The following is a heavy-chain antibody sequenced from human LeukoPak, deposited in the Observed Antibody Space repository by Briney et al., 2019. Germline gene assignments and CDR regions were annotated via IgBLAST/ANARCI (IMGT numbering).Heavy chain of an antibody. CDR2: FDPEDGET. V-gene: IGHV1-24*01. Sequence: ASVKVSCKVSGHTLTELSMHWVRQAPGKGLEWMGGFDPEDGETIYAQKFQGRVTMTEDTSTDTAYMELSSLRSEDTAVYYCATDSAITVGSYYFDYWGQGTLVTVSS. D-gene: IGHD1-26*01. J-gene: IGHJ4*02. CDR3: ATDSAITVGSYYFDY. CDR1: GHTLTELS.